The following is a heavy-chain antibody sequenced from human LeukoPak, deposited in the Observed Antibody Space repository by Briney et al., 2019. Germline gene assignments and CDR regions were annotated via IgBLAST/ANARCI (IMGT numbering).Heavy chain of an antibody. J-gene: IGHJ3*02. CDR2: IIPIFGTA. D-gene: IGHD3-22*01. Sequence: GSSVKVSCKASGGTFSSYAISWVRQAPGQGLEWMGRIIPIFGTANYAQKFQGRVTITTDESTSTAYMELSSLRSEDTAVYYCARALVQHYYDSSGSFDIWGQGTMVTVSS. CDR1: GGTFSSYA. V-gene: IGHV1-69*05. CDR3: ARALVQHYYDSSGSFDI.